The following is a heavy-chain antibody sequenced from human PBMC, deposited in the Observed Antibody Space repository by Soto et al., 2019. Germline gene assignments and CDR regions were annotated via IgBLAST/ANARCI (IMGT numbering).Heavy chain of an antibody. CDR3: AGAAGRAYFGELFINNWFDP. CDR2: IYYSGST. D-gene: IGHD3-10*01. J-gene: IGHJ5*02. V-gene: IGHV4-31*03. CDR1: VGSIISGGYY. Sequence: TLSLTCTVSVGSIISGGYYWSWILQHPGKGLEWIGYIYYSGSTYYNPSLKSRVTISVDTSKNQFSLKLSSVTAADTAVYYCAGAAGRAYFGELFINNWFDPWGQGTLVTVSS.